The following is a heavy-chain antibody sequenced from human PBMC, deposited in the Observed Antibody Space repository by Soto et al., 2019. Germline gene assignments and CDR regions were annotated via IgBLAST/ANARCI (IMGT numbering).Heavy chain of an antibody. CDR1: GFTFSSYA. V-gene: IGHV3-30-3*01. CDR2: ISYDGSNK. D-gene: IGHD3-3*01. Sequence: HPGGSLRLSCAASGFTFSSYAMHWVRQAPGKGLEWVAVISYDGSNKYYADSVKGRFTISRDNTKNTLYLQMNSLRAEDTAVYYCARGITIFGVVNYYYYYGMDVWGQGTTVTVSS. J-gene: IGHJ6*02. CDR3: ARGITIFGVVNYYYYYGMDV.